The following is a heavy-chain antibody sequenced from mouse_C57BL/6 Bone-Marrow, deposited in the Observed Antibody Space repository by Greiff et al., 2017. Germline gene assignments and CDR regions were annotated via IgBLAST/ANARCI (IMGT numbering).Heavy chain of an antibody. Sequence: QVQLQQPGAELVKPGASVKLSCKASGYTFTSYWMHWVKQRPGQGLEWIGMIHPNSGSTNYNEKFKSKATLTVDKDSSTAYMQLSSLTSEDSAVYYCARFSFYYGSYFDYWGQGTTLTVSS. J-gene: IGHJ2*01. CDR2: IHPNSGST. CDR1: GYTFTSYW. CDR3: ARFSFYYGSYFDY. D-gene: IGHD1-1*01. V-gene: IGHV1-64*01.